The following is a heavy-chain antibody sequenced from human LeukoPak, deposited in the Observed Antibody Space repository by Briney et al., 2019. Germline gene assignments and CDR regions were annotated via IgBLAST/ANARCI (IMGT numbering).Heavy chain of an antibody. CDR1: GGSISSYY. Sequence: SETLSLTCTVSGGSISSYYWSWIRQPPGKGLEWIRYIYYSGSTNYNPSLKSRVTISVDTSKNQFSLKLSSVTAADTAVYYCAREERDPFTIDYWGQGTLVTVSS. V-gene: IGHV4-59*01. J-gene: IGHJ4*02. CDR2: IYYSGST. CDR3: AREERDPFTIDY.